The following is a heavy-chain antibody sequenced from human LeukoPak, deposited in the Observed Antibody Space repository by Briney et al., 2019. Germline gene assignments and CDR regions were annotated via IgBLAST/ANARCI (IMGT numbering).Heavy chain of an antibody. CDR2: IKQDGSEK. V-gene: IGHV3-7*01. D-gene: IGHD3-10*01. Sequence: GGSLRLSCAASGFTFSSYWMSWVRQAPGKGLEWVANIKQDGSEKYYVDSVKGRFTISRDNAKNSLYLQMNSLRAEDTAVYYCARMDDYGPGSYWNKYYYYYYGMDVWGQGTTVTVSS. CDR1: GFTFSSYW. J-gene: IGHJ6*02. CDR3: ARMDDYGPGSYWNKYYYYYYGMDV.